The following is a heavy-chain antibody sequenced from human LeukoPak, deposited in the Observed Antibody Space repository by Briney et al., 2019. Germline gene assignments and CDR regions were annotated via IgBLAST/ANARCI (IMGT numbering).Heavy chain of an antibody. CDR1: GGSISSYY. CDR3: AGDSSSMVRGVSLFDY. V-gene: IGHV4-59*01. Sequence: PSETLSLTCTVSGGSISSYYWSWIRQPPGKGLEWIGYIYYSGSTNYNPSLKSRVTISVDTSKNQFSLKLSSVTAADTAVYYCAGDSSSMVRGVSLFDYWGQGTLVTVSS. CDR2: IYYSGST. D-gene: IGHD3-10*01. J-gene: IGHJ4*02.